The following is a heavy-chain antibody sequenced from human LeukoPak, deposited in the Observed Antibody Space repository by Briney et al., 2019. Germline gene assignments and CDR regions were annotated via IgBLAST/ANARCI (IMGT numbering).Heavy chain of an antibody. J-gene: IGHJ3*02. D-gene: IGHD1-26*01. Sequence: ASETLSLTCTVSGGSISSSSYYWGWIRQPPGKGLEWIGSIYYSGSTYYNPSLKSRVTISVDTSKNQFSLKLSSVTAADTAVYYCARSRREEWELLLFSLSAFDIWGQGTMVTVSS. V-gene: IGHV4-39*07. CDR1: GGSISSSSYY. CDR3: ARSRREEWELLLFSLSAFDI. CDR2: IYYSGST.